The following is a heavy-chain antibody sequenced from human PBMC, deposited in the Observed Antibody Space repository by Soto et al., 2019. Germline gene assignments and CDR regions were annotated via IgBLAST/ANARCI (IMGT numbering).Heavy chain of an antibody. CDR3: ARAPMVLTRSYFDS. D-gene: IGHD3-22*01. CDR1: DGSISNFY. CDR2: ISSSGNT. Sequence: SETLSLTCTVSDGSISNFYWSWIRQPPGKGLEWIGYISSSGNTNYNPSLKSRVSISVDTSKNQFSLNLTSVTAADTAVHYCARAPMVLTRSYFDSWGQGTPVTVSS. J-gene: IGHJ4*02. V-gene: IGHV4-59*01.